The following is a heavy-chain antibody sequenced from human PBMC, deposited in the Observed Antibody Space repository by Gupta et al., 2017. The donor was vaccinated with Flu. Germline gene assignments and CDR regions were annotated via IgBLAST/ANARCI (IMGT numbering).Heavy chain of an antibody. CDR1: GLTFSSYA. D-gene: IGHD3-10*01. CDR3: AKGRGTGKDAFAI. V-gene: IGHV3-23*01. J-gene: IGHJ3*02. Sequence: EVQLLESGGGLVQPGGSLRLSCAASGLTFSSYAMSWVRQAPGKGLEWVSSISAIADSTYYAASAKGRFTISRDNSKNTLYLQVDSLRAEDTAVYYCAKGRGTGKDAFAIWGPGTMVTVSS. CDR2: ISAIADST.